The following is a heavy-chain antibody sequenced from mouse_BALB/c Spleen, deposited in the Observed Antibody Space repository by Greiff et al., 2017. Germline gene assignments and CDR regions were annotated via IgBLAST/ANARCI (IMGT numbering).Heavy chain of an antibody. CDR1: GFSLTSYG. D-gene: IGHD2-1*01. V-gene: IGHV2-9*02. J-gene: IGHJ3*01. CDR3: ARDYGTLAWFAY. Sequence: VQLVESGPGLVAPSQSLSITCTVSGFSLTSYGVHWVRQPPGKGLEWLGVIWAGGSTNYNSALMSSLSISKDNSKSQVFLKMNSLQTDDTAMYYCARDYGTLAWFAYWGQGTLVTVSA. CDR2: IWAGGST.